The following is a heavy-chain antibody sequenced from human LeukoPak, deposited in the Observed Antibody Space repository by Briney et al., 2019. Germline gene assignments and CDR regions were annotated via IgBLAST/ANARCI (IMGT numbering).Heavy chain of an antibody. CDR3: AKDGRNNFDY. Sequence: GGSLRLSCAASGFTVSSNYMSWVRQAPGKGLEWVSGISWNSGSIGYADSVKGRFTISRDNAKNSLYLQMNSLRAEDTALYYCAKDGRNNFDYWGLGTLVSVSS. CDR2: ISWNSGSI. CDR1: GFTVSSNY. J-gene: IGHJ4*02. V-gene: IGHV3-9*01. D-gene: IGHD1-14*01.